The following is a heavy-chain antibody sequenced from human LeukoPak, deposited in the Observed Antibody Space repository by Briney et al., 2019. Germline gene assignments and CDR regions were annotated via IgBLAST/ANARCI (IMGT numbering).Heavy chain of an antibody. V-gene: IGHV4-34*01. CDR3: ARGGCSSTSCYAVLDAFDI. CDR1: GGSISSGGYY. CDR2: INHSGST. Sequence: PSETLSLTCAVSGGSISSGGYYWSWIRQPPGKGLEWIGEINHSGSTNYNPSLKSRVTISVDTSKNQFSLKLSSVTAADTAVYYCARGGCSSTSCYAVLDAFDIWGQGTMVTVSS. J-gene: IGHJ3*02. D-gene: IGHD2-2*01.